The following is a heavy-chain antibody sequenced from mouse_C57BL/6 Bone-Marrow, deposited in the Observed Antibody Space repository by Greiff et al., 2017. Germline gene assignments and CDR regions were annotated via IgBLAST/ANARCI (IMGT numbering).Heavy chain of an antibody. D-gene: IGHD2-12*01. V-gene: IGHV1-55*01. Sequence: QVQLQQPGAELVKPGASVKMSCKASGYTFTSYWITWVKQRPGQGLEWIGDIYPGSGSTNYNEKFKSKATLTVDTSSSTAYMQLSILTSEDSAVYYCAKGSDSPYARDYWGQGTSVTVSS. J-gene: IGHJ4*01. CDR1: GYTFTSYW. CDR2: IYPGSGST. CDR3: AKGSDSPYARDY.